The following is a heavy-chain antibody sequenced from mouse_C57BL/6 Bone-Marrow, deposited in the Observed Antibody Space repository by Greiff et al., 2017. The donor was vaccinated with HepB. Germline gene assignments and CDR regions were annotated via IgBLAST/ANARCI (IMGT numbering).Heavy chain of an antibody. CDR1: GFTFSDYG. V-gene: IGHV5-15*04. D-gene: IGHD1-1*01. Sequence: EVMLVESGGGLVQPGGSLKLSCAASGFTFSDYGMAWVRQAPREGPEWVAFISNLAYSIYYADTVTGRFTISRENAKNTLYLEMSSLRSEDTAMYYCARTCYYGSSYAMDYWGQGTSVTVSS. J-gene: IGHJ4*01. CDR2: ISNLAYSI. CDR3: ARTCYYGSSYAMDY.